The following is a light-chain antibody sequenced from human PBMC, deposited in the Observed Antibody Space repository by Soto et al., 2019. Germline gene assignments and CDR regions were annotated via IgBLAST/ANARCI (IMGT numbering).Light chain of an antibody. CDR1: EAISSTF. Sequence: EIVLTQSPGTLSLSPGERAALSCRASEAISSTFLAWYQQQPGQAPRLLIYGVSSRAAGIPDRFSGSGSGTDFTLTISRLEPEDFAVYYCQQYGRSQFTFGPGTRVDIK. CDR3: QQYGRSQFT. CDR2: GVS. J-gene: IGKJ3*01. V-gene: IGKV3-20*01.